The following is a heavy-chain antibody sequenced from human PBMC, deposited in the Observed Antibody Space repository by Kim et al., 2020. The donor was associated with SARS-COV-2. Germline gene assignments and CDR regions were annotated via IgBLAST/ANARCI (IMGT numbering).Heavy chain of an antibody. CDR2: IIPIFGTA. D-gene: IGHD4-17*01. V-gene: IGHV1-69*13. J-gene: IGHJ5*02. CDR3: ARVFGDYPPHWFDP. CDR1: GGTFSSYA. Sequence: SVKVSCKASGGTFSSYAISWVRQAPGQGLEWMGGIIPIFGTANYAQKFQGRVTITADESTSTAYMELSSLRSEDTAVYYCARVFGDYPPHWFDPWGQETLVTVSS.